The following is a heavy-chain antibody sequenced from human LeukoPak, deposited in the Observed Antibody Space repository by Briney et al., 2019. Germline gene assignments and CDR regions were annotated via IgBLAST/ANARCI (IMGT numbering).Heavy chain of an antibody. CDR1: GYRFANYW. D-gene: IGHD2-15*01. V-gene: IGHV5-51*01. J-gene: IGHJ6*02. Sequence: GESLKISCKASGYRFANYWIAWVRQMPGKGLDWMGITYPGDNDTRYSPSFQGQVTISADKSVNTAYLQWSSLKASDTAMYYCARHVKVVVAATLGNYYGMDVWGQGTTVTVSS. CDR2: TYPGDNDT. CDR3: ARHVKVVVAATLGNYYGMDV.